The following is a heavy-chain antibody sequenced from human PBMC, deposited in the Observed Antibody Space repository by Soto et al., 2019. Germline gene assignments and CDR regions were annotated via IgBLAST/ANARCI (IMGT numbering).Heavy chain of an antibody. J-gene: IGHJ4*02. CDR1: GFSLTTSGVG. CDR2: IYWDDDK. CDR3: AHRGYMNGNWDQGYFNY. D-gene: IGHD7-27*01. Sequence: QITLKESGPTRVKPTQTLTLTCTFSGFSLTTSGVGVGWIRQTPGKALEWLAVIYWDDDKRYSPSLKSRLTIAKDTSKNQVGLTMAYMDPVDTATYFCAHRGYMNGNWDQGYFNYWGQGTLVTVSS. V-gene: IGHV2-5*02.